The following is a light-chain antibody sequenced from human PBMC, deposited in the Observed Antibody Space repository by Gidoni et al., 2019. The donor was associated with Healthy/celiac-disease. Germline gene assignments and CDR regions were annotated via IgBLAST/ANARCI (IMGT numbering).Light chain of an antibody. J-gene: IGLJ1*01. Sequence: QSVLTQPPSVSGAPGQRVPISCTGSSSNIGAGYDVHWSQQLPGTAPKLPIYGNSNRPSGVPDRFSGSKSGTSASLAITGLQAEDEADYYCQSYDSSLSGSRVFGTGTKVTVL. CDR1: SSNIGAGYD. V-gene: IGLV1-40*01. CDR3: QSYDSSLSGSRV. CDR2: GNS.